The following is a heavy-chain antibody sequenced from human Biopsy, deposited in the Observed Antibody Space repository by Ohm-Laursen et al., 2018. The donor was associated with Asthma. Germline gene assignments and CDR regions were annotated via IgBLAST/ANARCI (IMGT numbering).Heavy chain of an antibody. CDR1: GLSFGELL. D-gene: IGHD6-13*01. CDR2: ISYSGSTK. Sequence: SLTLSCTSHGLSFGELLRTWMRQTSGRGLECDESISYSGSTKYPSESVLGRCTISRDNTQKSMTLELRSLRVEDTAIYYCARVLESSSRGPFYFYTVDVWGQGTPVAVSS. V-gene: IGHV3-11*01. J-gene: IGHJ6*02. CDR3: ARVLESSSRGPFYFYTVDV.